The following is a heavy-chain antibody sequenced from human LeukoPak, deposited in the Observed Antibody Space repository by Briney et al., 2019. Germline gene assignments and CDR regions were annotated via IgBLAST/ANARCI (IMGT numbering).Heavy chain of an antibody. Sequence: GGSLRLSCAASGFTFSSYWMNWARQAPGKGLEWVASINHNGNVNYYVDSVKGRFTISRDTAKNSLYLQMSNLRAEDTAVYFCARGGGLDVWGQGATVTVSS. V-gene: IGHV3-7*03. D-gene: IGHD3-16*01. J-gene: IGHJ6*02. CDR2: INHNGNVN. CDR1: GFTFSSYW. CDR3: ARGGGLDV.